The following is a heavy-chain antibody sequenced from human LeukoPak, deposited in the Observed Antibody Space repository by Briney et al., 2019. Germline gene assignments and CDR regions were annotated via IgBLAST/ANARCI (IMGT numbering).Heavy chain of an antibody. V-gene: IGHV5-51*01. J-gene: IGHJ4*02. Sequence: GESLKISCKGSGYSFSSYWIGWVRQMPGKGLEWMGIIYPGDSDTTYSPSFQGQATISADKSISTAYLQWSSLKASDTAMYYCARHPYYDSSGSNTFDYWGQGTLVTVSS. CDR3: ARHPYYDSSGSNTFDY. CDR2: IYPGDSDT. D-gene: IGHD3-22*01. CDR1: GYSFSSYW.